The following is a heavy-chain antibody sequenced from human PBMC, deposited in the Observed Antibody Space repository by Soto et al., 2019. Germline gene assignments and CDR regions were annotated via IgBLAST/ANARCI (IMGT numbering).Heavy chain of an antibody. D-gene: IGHD3-22*01. V-gene: IGHV3-48*01. CDR3: AREGDSSGWYNWFDP. J-gene: IGHJ5*02. CDR2: ISSSSTI. Sequence: GGSLRLSCVASGFTFSSYNMNWVRQAPGKGLEWVSYISSSSTIYYADSVKGRFTISRDNAKNSLYLQMNSLRAEDTAVYYCAREGDSSGWYNWFDPWGQGTLVTVSS. CDR1: GFTFSSYN.